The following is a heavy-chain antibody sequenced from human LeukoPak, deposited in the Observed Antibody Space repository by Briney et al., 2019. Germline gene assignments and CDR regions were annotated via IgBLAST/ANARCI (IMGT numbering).Heavy chain of an antibody. J-gene: IGHJ4*02. Sequence: SVKVSCKASGGTFSSYAISWVRQAPGQGLEWMGGIIPIFGTANYAQKFQGRVTMTRDTSTSTVYMELSSLRSEDTAVYYCARGSIPYYYDSSGYSPFDYWGQGTLVTVSS. D-gene: IGHD3-22*01. CDR1: GGTFSSYA. V-gene: IGHV1-69*05. CDR2: IIPIFGTA. CDR3: ARGSIPYYYDSSGYSPFDY.